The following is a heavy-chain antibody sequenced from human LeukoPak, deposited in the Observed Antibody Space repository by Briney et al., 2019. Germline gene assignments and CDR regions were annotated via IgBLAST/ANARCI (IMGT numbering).Heavy chain of an antibody. CDR1: GYTFTTYG. Sequence: GASVKVSCKASGYTFTTYGISWVRLAPGQGLEWMGWISAYNGNTNYAQQFQGRVTMTTDTSMSTANMELRSLRSDDTAVYYCARDLIAVRPGWFDPWGQGSLVTVSS. D-gene: IGHD6-6*01. CDR3: ARDLIAVRPGWFDP. V-gene: IGHV1-18*01. J-gene: IGHJ5*02. CDR2: ISAYNGNT.